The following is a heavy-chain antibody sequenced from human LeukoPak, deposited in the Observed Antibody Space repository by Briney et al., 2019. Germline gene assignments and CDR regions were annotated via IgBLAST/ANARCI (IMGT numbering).Heavy chain of an antibody. J-gene: IGHJ6*02. CDR2: ISYDGSNK. D-gene: IGHD5-12*01. CDR3: AKDDSGYDPYYYYGMDV. Sequence: PGGSLRLSCAASGFTFSSYSMNWVRQAPGKGLEWVAVISYDGSNKYYADSVKGRFTISRDNSKNTLYLQMNSLRAEDTAVYYCAKDDSGYDPYYYYGMDVWGQGTTVTVSS. CDR1: GFTFSSYS. V-gene: IGHV3-30*18.